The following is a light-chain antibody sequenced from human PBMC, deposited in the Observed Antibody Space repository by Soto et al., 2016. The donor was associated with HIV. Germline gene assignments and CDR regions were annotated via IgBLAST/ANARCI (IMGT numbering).Light chain of an antibody. Sequence: SYELTQPPSVSVSPGQTARITCSGDLLAKKYARWFQQKPGQAPVLVIYKDTERPSEIPERFSGSTSGTTVTLTISGAQVEDEADYYCYSTSDHSGVFGGGTKLTVL. V-gene: IGLV3-27*01. CDR2: KDT. CDR1: LLAKKY. CDR3: YSTSDHSGV. J-gene: IGLJ3*02.